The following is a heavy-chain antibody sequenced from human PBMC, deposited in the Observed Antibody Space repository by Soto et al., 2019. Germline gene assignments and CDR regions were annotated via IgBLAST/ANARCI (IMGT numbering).Heavy chain of an antibody. Sequence: SETLSLTCAVYGGSFSGYYWSWIRQPPGKGLEWIGEINHSGSTNYNPSLKSRVTVSVDTSKNQFSLKLSSVTAADTAVYYCARGRRYYDSSGYYGPFWYWGQGTLVTVSS. CDR1: GGSFSGYY. D-gene: IGHD3-22*01. CDR3: ARGRRYYDSSGYYGPFWY. J-gene: IGHJ4*02. V-gene: IGHV4-34*01. CDR2: INHSGST.